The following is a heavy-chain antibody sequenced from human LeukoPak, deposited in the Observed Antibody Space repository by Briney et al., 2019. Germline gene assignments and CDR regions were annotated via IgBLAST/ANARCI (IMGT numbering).Heavy chain of an antibody. CDR2: IYSGGST. V-gene: IGHV3-53*01. CDR1: GFTVSSNY. Sequence: GGSLRLSCAASGFTVSSNYMSWVRQAPGKGLEWVSVIYSGGSTYYADSVKGRFTISRDNSKNTLYLQMNSLRAEDTAVYYCARGNYDSITYAAYWGQGTLVTVSS. J-gene: IGHJ4*02. CDR3: ARGNYDSITYAAY. D-gene: IGHD3-22*01.